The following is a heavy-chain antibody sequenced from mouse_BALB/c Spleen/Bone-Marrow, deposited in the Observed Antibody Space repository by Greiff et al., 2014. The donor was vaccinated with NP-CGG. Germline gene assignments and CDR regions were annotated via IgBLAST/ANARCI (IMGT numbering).Heavy chain of an antibody. CDR2: INLSTGYT. CDR3: ARDDYDDY. CDR1: GYTFTNYW. Sequence: VNLVESGAELAKPGASVKMSCKASGYTFTNYWMHWVKQRPGQGLEWIGYINLSTGYTEYNLKFKDKATLTADKSSSTAYMQLSSLTSEDSAVYYCARDDYDDYWGQGTTLTVSS. V-gene: IGHV1-7*01. D-gene: IGHD2-4*01. J-gene: IGHJ2*01.